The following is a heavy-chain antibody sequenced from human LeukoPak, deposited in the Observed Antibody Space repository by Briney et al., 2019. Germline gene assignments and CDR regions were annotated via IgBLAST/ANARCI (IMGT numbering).Heavy chain of an antibody. Sequence: SETLXLTCTVSGGSISTYYWSWIRQPPGKGLEWIGYIYHSGSTNYNPSLKSRITISVDTSQNQFSLKLSSVTAADTAVYYCAXDGYSGPDALWGQGTLVTVSS. CDR2: IYHSGST. CDR1: GGSISTYY. CDR3: AXDGYSGPDAL. V-gene: IGHV4-59*01. D-gene: IGHD5-12*01. J-gene: IGHJ4*02.